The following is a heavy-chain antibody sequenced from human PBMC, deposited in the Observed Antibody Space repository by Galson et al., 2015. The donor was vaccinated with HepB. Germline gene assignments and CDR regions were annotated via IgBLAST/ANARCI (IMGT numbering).Heavy chain of an antibody. Sequence: SLRLSCAASGFTFSSYWMSWVRQAPGKGLEWVANIKQDGSEKYYVDSVKGRFTISRDNAKNSLYLQMNSLRAEDTAVYYCARGDIVVVPARGWFDPWGQGTLVTVSS. V-gene: IGHV3-7*01. D-gene: IGHD2-2*01. CDR1: GFTFSSYW. CDR3: ARGDIVVVPARGWFDP. J-gene: IGHJ5*02. CDR2: IKQDGSEK.